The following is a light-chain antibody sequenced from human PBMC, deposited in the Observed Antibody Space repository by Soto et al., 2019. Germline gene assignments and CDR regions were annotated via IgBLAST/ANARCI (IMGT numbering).Light chain of an antibody. CDR1: RSNIGNNA. CDR3: ATWDDSLNARGV. Sequence: QSALTQTPSASGTPGQTVTISCSGSRSNIGNNAVSWYQQFPGTAPKLLIYNNNQRPSGVPDRFSGSKSGTSASLAISGLQSEYEADYYCATWDDSLNARGVFGGGTKLTVL. J-gene: IGLJ3*02. V-gene: IGLV1-44*01. CDR2: NNN.